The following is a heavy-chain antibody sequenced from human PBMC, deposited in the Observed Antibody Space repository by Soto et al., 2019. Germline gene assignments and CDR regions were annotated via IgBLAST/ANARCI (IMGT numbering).Heavy chain of an antibody. CDR3: AREEMYSSSWYPDY. Sequence: LGGSLRLSCAASGFTFNSCSMNLVRQAPGKGLEWVSSISHSSHYIYYADSMKGRFTISRDNAKNSLYLQMNSLRAEDTAVYYCAREEMYSSSWYPDYWGQGTLVTVSS. CDR1: GFTFNSCS. D-gene: IGHD6-13*01. J-gene: IGHJ4*02. V-gene: IGHV3-21*01. CDR2: ISHSSHYI.